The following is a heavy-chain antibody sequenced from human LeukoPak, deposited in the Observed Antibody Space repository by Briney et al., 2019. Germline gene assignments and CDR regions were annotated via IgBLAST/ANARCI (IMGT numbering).Heavy chain of an antibody. CDR2: IYYSGST. V-gene: IGHV4-59*01. Sequence: SETLSLTCTVSGHSISRYYWSCIRHPPGKGLEWIGYIYYSGSTNYNPSLKSRVTISVDTSKNQFSLKLSSVTAADTAVYYCAYGGNSATDYWGQGTLVTVSS. CDR1: GHSISRYY. D-gene: IGHD4-23*01. J-gene: IGHJ4*02. CDR3: AYGGNSATDY.